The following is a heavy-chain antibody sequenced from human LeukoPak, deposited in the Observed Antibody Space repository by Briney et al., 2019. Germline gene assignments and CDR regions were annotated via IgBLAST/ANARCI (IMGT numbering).Heavy chain of an antibody. Sequence: SQTLSLTCAMSGDSVSSNSAAWNGSRQSPSRGLEWLGRTFDRSEWCSDYAVFVQGRITVSADTSNNPSSLQLNSLTPDDTAVYYCARDAGIGLDTLDIWGQGTMVTVSS. D-gene: IGHD2-15*01. J-gene: IGHJ3*02. CDR1: GDSVSSNSAA. CDR3: ARDAGIGLDTLDI. V-gene: IGHV6-1*01. CDR2: TFDRSEWCS.